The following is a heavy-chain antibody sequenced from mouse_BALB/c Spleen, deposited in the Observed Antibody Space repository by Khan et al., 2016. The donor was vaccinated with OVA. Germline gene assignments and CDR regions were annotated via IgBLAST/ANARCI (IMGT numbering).Heavy chain of an antibody. J-gene: IGHJ2*01. CDR3: ARIYGSDFDY. Sequence: VQLKESGPELVKPGASVKISCKASGYSFTGYFMNWVMQSHGKSLEWIGRINPHIGETFYNPKFKGKATSTADEPSRTAHMELRSLASEDSAVYYCARIYGSDFDYWGQGTTLTVSS. CDR2: INPHIGET. CDR1: GYSFTGYF. D-gene: IGHD1-1*01. V-gene: IGHV1-20*02.